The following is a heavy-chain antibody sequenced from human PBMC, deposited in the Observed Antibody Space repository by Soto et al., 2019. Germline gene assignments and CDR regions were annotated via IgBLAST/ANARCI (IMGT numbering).Heavy chain of an antibody. D-gene: IGHD1-7*01. CDR2: IIPILGIA. CDR3: ARDNWNSDYYYYMDV. J-gene: IGHJ6*03. Sequence: ASVKVSCKASGGTFSSYTISWVRQAPGQGLEWMGRIIPILGIANYAQKFQGRVTITADKSTSTAYMELSSLRSEDTAVYYCARDNWNSDYYYYMDVWGKGTTVTVSS. CDR1: GGTFSSYT. V-gene: IGHV1-69*04.